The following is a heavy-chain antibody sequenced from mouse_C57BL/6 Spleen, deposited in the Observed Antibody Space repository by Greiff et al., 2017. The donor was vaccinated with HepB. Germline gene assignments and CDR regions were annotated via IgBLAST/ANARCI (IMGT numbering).Heavy chain of an antibody. V-gene: IGHV1-55*01. J-gene: IGHJ4*01. CDR2: IYPGSGST. CDR1: GYTFTSYW. D-gene: IGHD1-1*01. Sequence: VQLQQPGAELVKPGASVKMSCKASGYTFTSYWITWVKQRPGQGLEWIGDIYPGSGSTNYNEKFNSKATLTVDTSSSTAYMQLSSLTSEDSAVYYCARTITTVVAYGDYYAMDYWGQGTSVTVSS. CDR3: ARTITTVVAYGDYYAMDY.